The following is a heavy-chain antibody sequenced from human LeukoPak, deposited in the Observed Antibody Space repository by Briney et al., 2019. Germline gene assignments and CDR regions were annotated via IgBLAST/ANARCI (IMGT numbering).Heavy chain of an antibody. J-gene: IGHJ4*02. CDR3: ARVYTSSWYGDC. CDR1: GFTFNDYN. Sequence: PGGSLRLSCAASGFTFNDYNMNWVRQAPGKGLEWISYISRGSSTIYYADSVKGRFTISRDDAKNSLYLQMSSLRAEGTAVYYCARVYTSSWYGDCWGQGTLVTVSS. CDR2: ISRGSSTI. V-gene: IGHV3-48*01. D-gene: IGHD6-13*01.